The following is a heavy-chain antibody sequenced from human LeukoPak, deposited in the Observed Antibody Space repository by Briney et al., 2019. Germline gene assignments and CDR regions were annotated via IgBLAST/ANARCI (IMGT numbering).Heavy chain of an antibody. CDR2: INHSGST. CDR3: ASRAYGYGN. V-gene: IGHV4-34*01. Sequence: PSETLSLTCTVSGGSISNYYWSWIRQPPGKGLEWIGEINHSGSTNYNPSLKSRVTISVDTSKNQFSLKLSSVTAADTAVYYCASRAYGYGNWGQGTLVTVSS. J-gene: IGHJ4*02. CDR1: GGSISNYY. D-gene: IGHD5-18*01.